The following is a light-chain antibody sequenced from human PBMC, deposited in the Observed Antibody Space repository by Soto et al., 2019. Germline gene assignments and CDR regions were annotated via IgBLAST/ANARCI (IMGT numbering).Light chain of an antibody. CDR1: SSDVGGYNY. V-gene: IGLV2-14*01. CDR2: DDS. Sequence: QSALTQPASVSGSPGQSITISCTGTSSDVGGYNYVSWYKQHQGKAPKLLIYDDSNRPSGVSDRFSGSKSGNTASLTISGLQAEDEADYYCSSYTSSSTHVVFGGGTKVTVL. CDR3: SSYTSSSTHVV. J-gene: IGLJ2*01.